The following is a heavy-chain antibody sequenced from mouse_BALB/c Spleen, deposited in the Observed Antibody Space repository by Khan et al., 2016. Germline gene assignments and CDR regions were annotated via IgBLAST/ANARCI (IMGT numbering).Heavy chain of an antibody. CDR2: INTNTGAP. Sequence: QIQLVQSGPELKKPGETVKISCKASGYTFTNYGMNWVKQAPGKGLKWMGWINTNTGAPTYAEEFKGRFAFSFETSPSTAYLQINTLKNEDTDTXIWARSGGNFDDRGQGTNLTGSS. CDR1: GYTFTNYG. J-gene: IGHJ2*01. D-gene: IGHD3-1*01. CDR3: ARSGGNFDD. V-gene: IGHV9-3*02.